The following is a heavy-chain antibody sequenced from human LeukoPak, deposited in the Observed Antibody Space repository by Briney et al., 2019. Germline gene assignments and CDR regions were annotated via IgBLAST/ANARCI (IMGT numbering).Heavy chain of an antibody. CDR2: IIPIFGTA. D-gene: IGHD3-10*01. Sequence: ASVKVSCKASGGTFSSYAISWVRQAPGQGLEWMGGIIPIFGTANYAQKFQGRVTITADKSTSTAYMELSSLRSEDTAVYYCARSYGSGSFNDYWGQGTLVTVSS. V-gene: IGHV1-69*06. CDR3: ARSYGSGSFNDY. J-gene: IGHJ4*02. CDR1: GGTFSSYA.